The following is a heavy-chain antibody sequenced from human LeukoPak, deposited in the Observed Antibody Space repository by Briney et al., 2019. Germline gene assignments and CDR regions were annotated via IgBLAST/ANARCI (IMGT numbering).Heavy chain of an antibody. CDR1: VYTVTELS. CDR3: TADISGFFESLGDGVLGY. V-gene: IGHV1-24*01. Sequence: GASVKASCKVSVYTVTELSMHWVRQAPGKGLEWMGGFDPISGGTIYAQNFQGRVTMTEDTSTDTAYMELSSLRSEDTAVYYCTADISGFFESLGDGVLGYWGQGTLVTVSS. D-gene: IGHD3-3*01. J-gene: IGHJ4*02. CDR2: FDPISGGT.